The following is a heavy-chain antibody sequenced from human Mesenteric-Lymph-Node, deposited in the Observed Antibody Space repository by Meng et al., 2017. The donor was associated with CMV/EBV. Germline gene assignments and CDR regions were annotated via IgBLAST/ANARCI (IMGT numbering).Heavy chain of an antibody. CDR3: ARVRMVRGIIEGVDC. J-gene: IGHJ4*02. CDR2: IYYSGST. D-gene: IGHD3-10*01. CDR1: GGSVNSGNYY. Sequence: GGSVNSGNYYWNGIRQPPGKGLEWIGYIYYSGSTNYNPSLKSRVTISVDTSKNQFSLKLSSVTAADTAVYYCARVRMVRGIIEGVDCWGQGTLVTVSS. V-gene: IGHV4-61*01.